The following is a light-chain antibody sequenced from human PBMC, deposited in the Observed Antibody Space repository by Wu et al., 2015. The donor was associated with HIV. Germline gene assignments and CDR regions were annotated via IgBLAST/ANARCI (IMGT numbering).Light chain of an antibody. CDR2: AAS. CDR3: QQSYYTPWT. J-gene: IGKJ1*01. Sequence: DIQMTHSPPSLSASVGDRVTITCRASQDIGNFLNWYQQKPGKAPKLLIYAASTLHSGAPSRFSGSRSGARFTLTISSLRLEDFATYFCQQSYYTPWTFGQGTKVELK. CDR1: QDIGNF. V-gene: IGKV1-39*01.